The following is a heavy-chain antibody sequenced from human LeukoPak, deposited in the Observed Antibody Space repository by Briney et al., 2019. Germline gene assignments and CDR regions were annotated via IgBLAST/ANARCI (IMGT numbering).Heavy chain of an antibody. D-gene: IGHD6-6*01. V-gene: IGHV3-23*01. Sequence: PGGSLRLSCAASGFTFSSYAMGWVRQAPGKGLDWVSVISGGGSTIYYADSVKGRFTISRDNSKNTLYLQMDNLRAEDTAVYYCAKGGPYSSSPDFDYWGQGTLVTVSS. CDR1: GFTFSSYA. CDR2: ISGGGSTI. CDR3: AKGGPYSSSPDFDY. J-gene: IGHJ4*02.